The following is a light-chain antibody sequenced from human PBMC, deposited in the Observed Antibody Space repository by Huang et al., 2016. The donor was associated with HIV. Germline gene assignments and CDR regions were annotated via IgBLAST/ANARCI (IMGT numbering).Light chain of an antibody. V-gene: IGKV3-15*01. CDR3: QQYNKWPLS. J-gene: IGKJ4*01. Sequence: TQSPATLSVFPGDRATLSCRASENINSNLAWYQQRPGQSPRLLIYAASTRATGVHERFSGSVSGTEFTLTINSLQSEDIAVYYWQQYNKWPLSFGGGTKVEI. CDR1: ENINSN. CDR2: AAS.